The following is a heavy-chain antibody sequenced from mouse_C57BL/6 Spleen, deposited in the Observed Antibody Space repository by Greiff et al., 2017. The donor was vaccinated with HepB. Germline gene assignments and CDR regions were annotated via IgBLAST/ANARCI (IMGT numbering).Heavy chain of an antibody. Sequence: VQLQQSGAELVRPGSSVKLSCKASGYTFTSYWMHWVKQRPIQGLEWIGNIDPSDSETHYNQKFKDKATLTVDKSSSTAYMQLSSLTSEDSAVYYCARYYGGNEGAMDYWGQGTSVTVSS. CDR1: GYTFTSYW. J-gene: IGHJ4*01. V-gene: IGHV1-52*01. CDR3: ARYYGGNEGAMDY. CDR2: IDPSDSET. D-gene: IGHD1-1*01.